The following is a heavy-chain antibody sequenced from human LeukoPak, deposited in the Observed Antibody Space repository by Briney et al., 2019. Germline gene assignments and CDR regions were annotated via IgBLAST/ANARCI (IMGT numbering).Heavy chain of an antibody. Sequence: ASVKVSCKASGYTFTGYYMHWVRQAPGQGLEWMGWINPNSGGTNYAQKFQGRVTMTRDTSISTAYMELSRLISDDTAVYYCARGRENTFLTGYYDWFGPWGQGTLVTVSP. CDR2: INPNSGGT. D-gene: IGHD3-9*01. J-gene: IGHJ5*02. CDR1: GYTFTGYY. V-gene: IGHV1-2*02. CDR3: ARGRENTFLTGYYDWFGP.